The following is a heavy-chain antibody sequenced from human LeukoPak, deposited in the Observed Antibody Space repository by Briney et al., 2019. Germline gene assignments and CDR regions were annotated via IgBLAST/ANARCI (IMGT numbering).Heavy chain of an antibody. Sequence: GGSLRLSCAASGFTFSSYSMNWVRQAPGKGLEWVSSISSSSSYIYYADSVKGRFTISRDNSKNTLYLQMNSLRAEDTAVYYCAKEGSIAALDYWGQGTLVTVSS. CDR3: AKEGSIAALDY. J-gene: IGHJ4*02. D-gene: IGHD6-6*01. CDR1: GFTFSSYS. CDR2: ISSSSSYI. V-gene: IGHV3-21*01.